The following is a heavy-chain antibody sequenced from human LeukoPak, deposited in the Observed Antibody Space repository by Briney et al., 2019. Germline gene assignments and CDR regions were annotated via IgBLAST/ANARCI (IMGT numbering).Heavy chain of an antibody. CDR3: ARDAYYYDSSGYYYGWYFDL. CDR1: GGSISSYY. J-gene: IGHJ2*01. Sequence: NSSETLSLTCAVSGGSISSYYWSWIRQPAGKGLEWIGRIYTSGSANYNPSLKSRVTMSVDTSKNQFSLKLSSVTAADTAVYYCARDAYYYDSSGYYYGWYFDLWGRGTLVTVSS. V-gene: IGHV4-4*07. CDR2: IYTSGSA. D-gene: IGHD3-22*01.